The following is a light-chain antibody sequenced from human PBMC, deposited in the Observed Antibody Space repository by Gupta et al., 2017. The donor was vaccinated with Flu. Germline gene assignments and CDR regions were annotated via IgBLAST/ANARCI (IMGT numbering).Light chain of an antibody. CDR1: NSNIDRKI. CDR2: DNS. J-gene: IGLJ3*02. CDR3: GTWDYSRDASV. Sequence: RVTSSCTGTNSNIDRKIVNWYQQHPGTAPKLLIYDNSQRPARVPDRFAGSKSGTSASLAISGLQTEDEAVYSCGTWDYSRDASVFGGGTKLTVL. V-gene: IGLV1-44*01.